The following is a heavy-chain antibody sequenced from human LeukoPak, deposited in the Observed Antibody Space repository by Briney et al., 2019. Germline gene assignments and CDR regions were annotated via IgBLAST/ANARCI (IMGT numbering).Heavy chain of an antibody. CDR2: IYYSGST. Sequence: TETLSLTCTVSGGSISSYYWSWIRQPPGKGLEWIGYIYYSGSTNYNPSLKSRVTISVDTSKNQFSLKLSSVTAADTAVYYCAREGGSAYYYDSSGYPTAPHAFDIWGQGTMVTVSS. CDR1: GGSISSYY. CDR3: AREGGSAYYYDSSGYPTAPHAFDI. V-gene: IGHV4-59*01. J-gene: IGHJ3*02. D-gene: IGHD3-22*01.